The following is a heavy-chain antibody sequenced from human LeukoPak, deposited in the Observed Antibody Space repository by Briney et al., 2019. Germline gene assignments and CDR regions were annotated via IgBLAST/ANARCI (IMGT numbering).Heavy chain of an antibody. Sequence: PGGSLRLSCAASGFTFSSYAMSWVRQAPGKGLEWVSAVSGSGGSTYYADSVKGRFTISRDNSKNTLYLQMNSLRAEDTAVYYCAKDLVLVSTRDYWGQGTLVTVSS. CDR1: GFTFSSYA. CDR2: VSGSGGST. V-gene: IGHV3-23*01. CDR3: AKDLVLVSTRDY. J-gene: IGHJ4*02. D-gene: IGHD5/OR15-5a*01.